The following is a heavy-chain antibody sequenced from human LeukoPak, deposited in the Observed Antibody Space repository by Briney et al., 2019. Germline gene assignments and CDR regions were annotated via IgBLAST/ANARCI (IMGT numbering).Heavy chain of an antibody. D-gene: IGHD3-10*01. J-gene: IGHJ4*02. Sequence: SETLSLTCTVSGGSISSSYWNWIRQPPGKGLEWIGYIYNSGSTNNNPSLKSRVTISVDTSKKQFSLKLSSVTAADTAVYYCARETPYGSGSYPFDYWGQGILVTVSS. CDR2: IYNSGST. CDR3: ARETPYGSGSYPFDY. V-gene: IGHV4-59*01. CDR1: GGSISSSY.